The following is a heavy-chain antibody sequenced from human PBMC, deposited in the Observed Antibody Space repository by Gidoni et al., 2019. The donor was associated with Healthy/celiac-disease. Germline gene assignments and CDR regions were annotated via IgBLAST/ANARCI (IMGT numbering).Heavy chain of an antibody. CDR3: AKDASGYSSSWYSEGYFDY. Sequence: HVQLVESGGGVVQPGRSLRTSCSASGFTFGSDGRNRVRQAPGKGLEWVAVISYDGSNKYYADSVKGRFTISRDNSKNTLYLQMNSLRAEDTAVYYCAKDASGYSSSWYSEGYFDYWGQGTLVTVSS. V-gene: IGHV3-30*18. CDR1: GFTFGSDG. D-gene: IGHD6-13*01. J-gene: IGHJ4*02. CDR2: ISYDGSNK.